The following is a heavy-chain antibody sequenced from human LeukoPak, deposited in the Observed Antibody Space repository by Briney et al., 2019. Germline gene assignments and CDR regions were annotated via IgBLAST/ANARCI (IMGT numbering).Heavy chain of an antibody. CDR3: ARPDYYDSSGYLNY. D-gene: IGHD3-22*01. V-gene: IGHV1-18*01. CDR1: GYTFTSYV. J-gene: IGHJ4*02. CDR2: ISAYNGNT. Sequence: ASVKVSCKASGYTFTSYVISWVRQAPGQGLEWMGWISAYNGNTNYAQKLQGRVTMTTDTSTSTAYMELRSLRSDDTAVYYCARPDYYDSSGYLNYWGQGTLVTVSS.